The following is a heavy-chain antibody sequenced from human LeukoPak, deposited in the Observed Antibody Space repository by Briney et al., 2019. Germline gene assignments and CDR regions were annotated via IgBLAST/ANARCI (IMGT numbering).Heavy chain of an antibody. CDR1: GGSISSGGYY. CDR2: INHSGST. V-gene: IGHV4-30-2*01. J-gene: IGHJ5*02. CDR3: ARVVRYYDSSGNYNWFDP. D-gene: IGHD3-22*01. Sequence: SQTLSLTCTVSGGSISSGGYYWSWIRQPPGKGLEWIGEINHSGSTNYNPSLKSRVTISVDTSKNQFSLKLSSVTAADTAVYYCARVVRYYDSSGNYNWFDPWGQGTLVTVSS.